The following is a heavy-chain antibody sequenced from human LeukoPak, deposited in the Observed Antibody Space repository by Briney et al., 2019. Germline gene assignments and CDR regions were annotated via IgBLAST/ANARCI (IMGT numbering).Heavy chain of an antibody. V-gene: IGHV3-21*01. CDR1: GFTFSSYS. CDR3: ARDGFGYCSGTSCYTFLAS. J-gene: IGHJ3*01. Sequence: MAGGSLRLSCAASGFTFSSYSMNWVRQAPGKGLEWVSSISSSSSYIYYADSVKGRFTISRDNAKNSLYLQMNSLRAEDTAVYYCARDGFGYCSGTSCYTFLASWGQGTMVTVSS. CDR2: ISSSSSYI. D-gene: IGHD2-2*02.